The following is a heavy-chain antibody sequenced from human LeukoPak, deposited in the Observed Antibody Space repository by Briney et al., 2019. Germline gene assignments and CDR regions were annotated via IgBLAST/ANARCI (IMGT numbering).Heavy chain of an antibody. CDR3: ARGWGYFDY. CDR2: IYYSGST. CDR1: GGSISNYY. Sequence: SETLSLTCSVSGGSISNYYWSWIRQPPGKGLEWIGFIYYSGSTSYNPSLKGRITISVDTSKNQFSLRLSSVTTADTAVYYCARGWGYFDYWGQGTLVTVSS. V-gene: IGHV4-59*01. J-gene: IGHJ4*02. D-gene: IGHD7-27*01.